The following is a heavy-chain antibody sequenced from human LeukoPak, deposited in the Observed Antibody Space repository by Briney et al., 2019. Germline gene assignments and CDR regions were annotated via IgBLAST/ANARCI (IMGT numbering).Heavy chain of an antibody. V-gene: IGHV3-48*02. CDR2: ISSRGSSI. CDR1: GFTLSSYN. J-gene: IGHJ4*02. Sequence: GGSLRLSCATSGFTLSSYNMNWVRQAPGKGLEWVSYISSRGSSIQYADSVKGRFTISRDNAKNSLYLQMDSLRDDDTAVYYCSRTYNSGWYFDYWGQGTLVTVSS. D-gene: IGHD6-19*01. CDR3: SRTYNSGWYFDY.